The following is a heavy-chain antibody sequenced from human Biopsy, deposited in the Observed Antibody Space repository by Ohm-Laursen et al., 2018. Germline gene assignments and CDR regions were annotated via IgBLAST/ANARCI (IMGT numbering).Heavy chain of an antibody. CDR2: ISPKSGDT. V-gene: IGHV1-2*02. D-gene: IGHD6-19*01. Sequence: SSVKVSCKASGLSFTGYYIHWVRQAPGQGLEWMGWISPKSGDTNYAHKFQGNITMTRDTSMSTAHMEMSRLRCDDTAVYYCALQSVAQMKNFDYWGQGTLVTVSS. CDR1: GLSFTGYY. CDR3: ALQSVAQMKNFDY. J-gene: IGHJ4*02.